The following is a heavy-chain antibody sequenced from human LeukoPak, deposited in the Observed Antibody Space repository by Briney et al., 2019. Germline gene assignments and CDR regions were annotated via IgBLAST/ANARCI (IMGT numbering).Heavy chain of an antibody. Sequence: GGSLRLSCAVSGFTFSSYWMSWFRQAPGKGLEWVANINQDGSQKFSVNSVKGRFTISRDNAKNSLSLQMNSLRVEDTAVYYCARDWFDGDYDRFDYWGQGTLVTVSS. V-gene: IGHV3-7*03. CDR1: GFTFSSYW. CDR2: INQDGSQK. J-gene: IGHJ4*02. CDR3: ARDWFDGDYDRFDY. D-gene: IGHD4-17*01.